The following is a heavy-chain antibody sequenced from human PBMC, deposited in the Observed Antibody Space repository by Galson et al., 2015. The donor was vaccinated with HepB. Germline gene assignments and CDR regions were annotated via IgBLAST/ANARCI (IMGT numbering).Heavy chain of an antibody. CDR3: ARDSSEGVAFDY. CDR1: GFTFSSYE. V-gene: IGHV3-48*03. D-gene: IGHD6-19*01. Sequence: SLRLSCAASGFTFSSYEMNWVRQAPGKGLEWVSYISSSGSTIYYADSVKGRFTISRDNSKNTLYLQMNSLRAEDTAVYYCARDSSEGVAFDYWGQGTLVTVSS. J-gene: IGHJ4*02. CDR2: ISSSGSTI.